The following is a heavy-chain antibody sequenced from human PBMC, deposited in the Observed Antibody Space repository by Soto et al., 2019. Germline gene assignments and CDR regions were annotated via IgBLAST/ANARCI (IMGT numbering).Heavy chain of an antibody. Sequence: QAHLVESGGGVVQPGRSLRLSCAASGFTFTSYGMHWVRQAPGTRLEWVAVISYDGGLQHYADSVKGRFTISSDNSKNMGLLQMNSLRAEDTAVYYCVSDRGYGHASVPYSWGQGTLVSVSS. V-gene: IGHV3-30*03. CDR2: ISYDGGLQ. CDR3: VSDRGYGHASVPYS. D-gene: IGHD5-18*01. J-gene: IGHJ4*02. CDR1: GFTFTSYG.